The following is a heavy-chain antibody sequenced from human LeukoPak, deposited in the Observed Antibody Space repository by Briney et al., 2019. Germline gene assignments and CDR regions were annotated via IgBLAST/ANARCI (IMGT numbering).Heavy chain of an antibody. J-gene: IGHJ3*02. CDR1: GFTFSSYA. CDR3: AKSLFTSATGTGRAFHI. Sequence: GALRLSCAASGFTFSSYAMSWVRQAPGKGLEWVSVISGGGGSTYYADSVKGRFTISRDNSKNTLYLQMTGLRAGDTAEYYCAKSLFTSATGTGRAFHIWGQGTMVTVSS. CDR2: ISGGGGST. D-gene: IGHD1-1*01. V-gene: IGHV3-23*01.